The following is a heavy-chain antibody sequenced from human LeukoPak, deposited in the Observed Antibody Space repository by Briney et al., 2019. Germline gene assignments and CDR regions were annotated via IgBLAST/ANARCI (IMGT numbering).Heavy chain of an antibody. CDR3: ARGTSTQWLVVGPKGTNFDY. J-gene: IGHJ4*02. Sequence: SETLSLTCTVSGGSISSYYWSWIRQPPGKGLEWIGYIYYSGSTNYNPSLKSRVTISVDTSKNQFSLKLSSVTAADTAVYYCARGTSTQWLVVGPKGTNFDYWGQGTLVTVSS. V-gene: IGHV4-59*01. CDR1: GGSISSYY. D-gene: IGHD6-19*01. CDR2: IYYSGST.